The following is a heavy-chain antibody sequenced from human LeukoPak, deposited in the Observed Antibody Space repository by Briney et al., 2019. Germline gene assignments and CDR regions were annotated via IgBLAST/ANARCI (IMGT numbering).Heavy chain of an antibody. CDR2: ISAYNGNT. J-gene: IGHJ3*02. CDR3: ARGGGYCSSTSCYTDDAFDI. D-gene: IGHD2-2*02. Sequence: ASVKVSFKASGYTFTSYGNSRVRQAPGQGLEWMGWISAYNGNTNYAQKLQGRVTMTTDTSTSTAYMELRSLRSDDTAVYYCARGGGYCSSTSCYTDDAFDIWGQGTMVTVSS. V-gene: IGHV1-18*01. CDR1: GYTFTSYG.